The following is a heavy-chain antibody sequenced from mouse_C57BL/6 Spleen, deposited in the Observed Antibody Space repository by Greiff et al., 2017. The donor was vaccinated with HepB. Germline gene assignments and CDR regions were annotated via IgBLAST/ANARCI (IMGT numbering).Heavy chain of an antibody. CDR2: IDPETGGT. CDR3: TSYAYGSSYGFAY. V-gene: IGHV1-15*01. D-gene: IGHD1-1*01. CDR1: GYTFTDYE. J-gene: IGHJ3*01. Sequence: QVQLQQSGAELVRPGASVTLSCKASGYTFTDYEMHWVKQTPVHGLEWIGAIDPETGGTAYNQKFKGKAILTADKSYSTAYMELRSLTSEDSAVYYCTSYAYGSSYGFAYWGQGTLVTVSA.